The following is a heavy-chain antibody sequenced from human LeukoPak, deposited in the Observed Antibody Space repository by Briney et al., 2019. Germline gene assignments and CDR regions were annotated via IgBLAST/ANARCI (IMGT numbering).Heavy chain of an antibody. J-gene: IGHJ6*02. V-gene: IGHV3-21*01. CDR2: ISSTSSYI. CDR3: ARDRLYCSGGGCYDYYYYYGMDV. Sequence: GGSLRLSCAASGFTFSSYSINWVRQAPGKGLEWVSSISSTSSYIYYADSVKGRFTISRDNAKNSLYLQMNSLRAEDTAVYYCARDRLYCSGGGCYDYYYYYGMDVWGQGTTVTVSS. CDR1: GFTFSSYS. D-gene: IGHD2-15*01.